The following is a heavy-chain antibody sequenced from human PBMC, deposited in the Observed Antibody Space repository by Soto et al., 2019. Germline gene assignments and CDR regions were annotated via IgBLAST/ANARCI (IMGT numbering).Heavy chain of an antibody. J-gene: IGHJ4*02. CDR2: ISGRGDGT. V-gene: IGHV3-23*01. D-gene: IGHD3-22*01. Sequence: EVLLLESGGGLVQPGGSLRLSCAASGFTFNTYTMHWVRQTPGKGLEWVSAISGRGDGTYYAASVKGRFTVSRDNSNLYLQMNSLRVEDTAVYFCAKSTHWGYDSSGSDYCGQGTLVTVSS. CDR3: AKSTHWGYDSSGSDY. CDR1: GFTFNTYT.